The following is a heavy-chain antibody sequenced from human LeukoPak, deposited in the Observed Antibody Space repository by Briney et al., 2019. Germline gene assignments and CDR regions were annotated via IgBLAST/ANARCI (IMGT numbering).Heavy chain of an antibody. CDR1: GFSFSFYG. J-gene: IGHJ4*02. D-gene: IGHD3-10*01. Sequence: GGSLRLSCATSGFSFSFYGMQWVRQAPGKGLEWVAVIWNDGSQKYYGDSVKGRFTLSRDNSRNTLDLQMNSLGPEDTAVYYCAKEYDSGGYGAYFDYWGQGTLVTVSS. CDR2: IWNDGSQK. CDR3: AKEYDSGGYGAYFDY. V-gene: IGHV3-30*02.